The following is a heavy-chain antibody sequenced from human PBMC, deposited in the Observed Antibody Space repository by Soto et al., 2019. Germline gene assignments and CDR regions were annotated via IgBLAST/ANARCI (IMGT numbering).Heavy chain of an antibody. Sequence: QVQLVESGGGVVQPGRSLILSCAASGFTFSSYAMHWVRQAPGKGLEWVAVISYDGSNKYYADSVKGRFTISRDNSKNTLSLQMNSQSAEDTAVYYCARETGYASGWSHFDYWGQGTLVTVSS. CDR1: GFTFSSYA. CDR2: ISYDGSNK. V-gene: IGHV3-30-3*01. J-gene: IGHJ4*02. CDR3: ARETGYASGWSHFDY. D-gene: IGHD6-13*01.